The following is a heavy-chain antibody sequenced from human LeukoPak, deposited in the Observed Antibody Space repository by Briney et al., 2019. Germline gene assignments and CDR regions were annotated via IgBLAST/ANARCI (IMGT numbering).Heavy chain of an antibody. CDR2: ISYGGTT. V-gene: IGHV4-39*01. CDR1: GVSIISSSYD. Sequence: SETLSLTCTVPGVSIISSSYDWGWIRQPPGKGLEWIGSISYGGTTDYNPSLKSRVTISVDASKNQFSLRVSSVTAADTAVYYCARHFDSWGQGTLVTVSS. J-gene: IGHJ4*02. CDR3: ARHFDS.